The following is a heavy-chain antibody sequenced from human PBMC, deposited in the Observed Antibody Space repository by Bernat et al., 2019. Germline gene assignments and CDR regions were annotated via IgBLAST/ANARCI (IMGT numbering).Heavy chain of an antibody. J-gene: IGHJ2*01. CDR3: ARATGDFWSGYVSNWYFDL. V-gene: IGHV3-30*01. Sequence: VQLVESGGGVVQPGRSLRLSCAASGFTFSSYAMHWVRQAPGKGLEWVAVISYDGSNKYYADSVKGRFTISRDNSKNTLYLQMNSLGAEDTAVYYCARATGDFWSGYVSNWYFDLWGRGTLVTVSS. D-gene: IGHD3-3*01. CDR1: GFTFSSYA. CDR2: ISYDGSNK.